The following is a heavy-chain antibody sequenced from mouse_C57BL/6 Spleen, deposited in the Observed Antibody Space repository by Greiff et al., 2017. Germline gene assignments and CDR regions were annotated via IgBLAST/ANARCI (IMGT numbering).Heavy chain of an antibody. D-gene: IGHD1-1*01. CDR3: ARGLYYYGSSYAMDY. J-gene: IGHJ4*01. CDR2: IYPGSGST. CDR1: GYTFTSYW. Sequence: QVQLQQPGAELVKPGASVKMSCKASGYTFTSYWITWVKQRPGQGLEWIGDIYPGSGSTNYNEKFKSKATLTVDTSFSTAYMQLSSLTSEDSAVYYCARGLYYYGSSYAMDYWGQGTSVTVSS. V-gene: IGHV1-55*01.